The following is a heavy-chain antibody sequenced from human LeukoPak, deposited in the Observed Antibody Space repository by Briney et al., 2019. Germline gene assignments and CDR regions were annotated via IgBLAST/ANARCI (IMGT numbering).Heavy chain of an antibody. CDR1: GYSFTSYY. Sequence: LGESLKISCKGSGYSFTSYYIAWVRQMPGKGLEWIGIIYPSDSYTRYSPSFQGQVTISADKSISTACLQWGSLKASDTAMYYCATAGHYPDYWGQGTPVTVSS. CDR3: ATAGHYPDY. CDR2: IYPSDSYT. J-gene: IGHJ4*02. V-gene: IGHV5-51*01.